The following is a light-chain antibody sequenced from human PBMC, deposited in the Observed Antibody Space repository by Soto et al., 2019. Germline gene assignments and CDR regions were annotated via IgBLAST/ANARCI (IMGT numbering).Light chain of an antibody. CDR1: SSYVGGYNY. CDR2: DVG. CDR3: SSYTSSSTLA. V-gene: IGLV2-14*01. Sequence: QSALTQPASVSGSPGQSITISCTGTSSYVGGYNYVSWYQQHPGKAPKLMIYDVGNRPSGVSNRFSGSKSGNTASLTISGLQAEDEADYYCSSYTSSSTLAFGGGTKVTVL. J-gene: IGLJ3*02.